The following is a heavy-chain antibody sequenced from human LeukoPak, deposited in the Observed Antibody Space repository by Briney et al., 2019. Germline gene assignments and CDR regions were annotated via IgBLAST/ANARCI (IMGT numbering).Heavy chain of an antibody. CDR1: GGFISNNNW. CDR3: ARGITMMD. D-gene: IGHD3-22*01. Sequence: SGTLSLTCGVSGGFISNNNWWNWVRQAPGKGLEWIGDISQSGSTNYNPSLKSRVTISLDKSKNQFSLNLTSVTAADTAVYYCARGITMMDWGQGTLVTVSS. J-gene: IGHJ4*02. V-gene: IGHV4-4*02. CDR2: ISQSGST.